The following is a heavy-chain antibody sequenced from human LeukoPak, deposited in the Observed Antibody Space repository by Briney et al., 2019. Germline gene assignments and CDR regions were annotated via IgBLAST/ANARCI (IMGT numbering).Heavy chain of an antibody. J-gene: IGHJ4*02. D-gene: IGHD2-2*01. CDR1: GFTFSSSA. CDR3: TTGVPLSQLRDTDY. CDR2: ISGSGGST. V-gene: IGHV3-23*01. Sequence: PGGSLRLSCAASGFTFSSSAMSWVRQAPGKGLEWVSGISGSGGSTYYPDSVKGRFTISRDNSKNTLYLQMNSLRADDTAVYYCTTGVPLSQLRDTDYWGQGTLVTVSS.